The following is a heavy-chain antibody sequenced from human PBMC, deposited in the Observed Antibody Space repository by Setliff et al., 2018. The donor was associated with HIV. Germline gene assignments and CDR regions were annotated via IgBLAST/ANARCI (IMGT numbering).Heavy chain of an antibody. V-gene: IGHV4-28*01. D-gene: IGHD3-10*01. CDR2: IYKGGST. Sequence: PSETLSLTCVVSGYSISSSYWWGWIRQPPGKGLEWIGWIGYIYKGGSTYYNPSLKSRVTMSEDTSKNQFSLKLRSVTAVDTAVYYCARSALWFGEADWYFDLWGRGTLVTVSS. J-gene: IGHJ2*01. CDR1: GYSISSSYW. CDR3: ARSALWFGEADWYFDL.